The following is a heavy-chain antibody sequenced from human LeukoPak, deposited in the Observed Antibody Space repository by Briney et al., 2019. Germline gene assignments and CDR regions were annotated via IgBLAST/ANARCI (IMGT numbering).Heavy chain of an antibody. Sequence: SETLSLTCTVSGGSISSGGYYWSWIRQPPGKGLEWIGYIYHSGSTYYNPSLKSRVTISVDTSKNQFSLKLSAVTAAGTAVYYCARRRLRGTPRGFDYWGQGTLVTVSS. V-gene: IGHV4-30-2*03. D-gene: IGHD4-17*01. CDR1: GGSISSGGYY. CDR3: ARRRLRGTPRGFDY. CDR2: IYHSGST. J-gene: IGHJ4*02.